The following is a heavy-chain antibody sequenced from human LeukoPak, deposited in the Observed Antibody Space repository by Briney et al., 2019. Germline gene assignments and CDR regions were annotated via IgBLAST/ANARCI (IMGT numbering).Heavy chain of an antibody. J-gene: IGHJ4*02. V-gene: IGHV3-30*02. Sequence: PGGSLRLSCAASGFTFSSYGMHWVRQAPGKGLEWVAFIRYDGSNKYYADSVKGRFTISRDNSKNTLYLQMNSLRAEDTAVYYCATGPGGYDFWSGYYAEYYFDYWGQGTLVTVSS. CDR3: ATGPGGYDFWSGYYAEYYFDY. CDR2: IRYDGSNK. CDR1: GFTFSSYG. D-gene: IGHD3-3*01.